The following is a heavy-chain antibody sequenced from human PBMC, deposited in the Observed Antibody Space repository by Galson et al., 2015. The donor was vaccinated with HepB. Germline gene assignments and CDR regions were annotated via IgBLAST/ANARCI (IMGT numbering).Heavy chain of an antibody. D-gene: IGHD3-16*01. Sequence: SVKVSCKASGGTFSSYTISWVRQAPGQGLEWMGRIIPILGIANYAQKFQGRVTITADKSTSTAYMELSSLRSEDTAVYYCARDWGSTPWFDPWGQGTLVTVSS. J-gene: IGHJ5*02. V-gene: IGHV1-69*04. CDR3: ARDWGSTPWFDP. CDR1: GGTFSSYT. CDR2: IIPILGIA.